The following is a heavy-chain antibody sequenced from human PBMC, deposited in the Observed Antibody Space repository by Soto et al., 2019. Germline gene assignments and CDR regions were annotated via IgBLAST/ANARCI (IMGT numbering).Heavy chain of an antibody. CDR3: ARVSGSYPNHYYYYYGMDV. V-gene: IGHV4-31*03. J-gene: IGHJ6*02. CDR2: IYYSGST. Sequence: PSETLSLTCTVSGGSICSGGYYWSWIRQHPGKGLEWIGYIYYSGSTYYNPSLKSRVTISVDTSKNQFSLKLSSVTAADTAVYYCARVSGSYPNHYYYYYGMDVWGQGTTVTVSS. CDR1: GGSICSGGYY. D-gene: IGHD3-10*01.